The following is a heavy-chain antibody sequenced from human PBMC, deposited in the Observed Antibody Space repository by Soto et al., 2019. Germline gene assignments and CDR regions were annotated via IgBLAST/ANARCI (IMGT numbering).Heavy chain of an antibody. CDR2: INAGNGNT. V-gene: IGHV1-3*01. Sequence: XSVKVSCKASGYTFTSYAMHWVRQAPGQSLEWMGWINAGNGNTKYSQKFQGRVTITRDTSASTAYMELSSLRSEDTAVYYCARDHQITIFGVVTPYYYYGMDVWGQGTTVTVSS. D-gene: IGHD3-3*01. CDR3: ARDHQITIFGVVTPYYYYGMDV. J-gene: IGHJ6*02. CDR1: GYTFTSYA.